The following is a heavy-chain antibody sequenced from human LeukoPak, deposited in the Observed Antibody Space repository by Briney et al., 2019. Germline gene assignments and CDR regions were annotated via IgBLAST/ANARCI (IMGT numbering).Heavy chain of an antibody. CDR2: IWYDGSYK. V-gene: IGHV3-33*06. CDR3: AKGAGRDSSGWYWYFDL. CDR1: GFTFSSYG. Sequence: GGSLRLSCAASGFTFSSYGMHWVRQAPGKGLEWVAVIWYDGSYKYYAGSVKGRFTISRDNSKNTLYLQMNSLRAEDTAVYYCAKGAGRDSSGWYWYFDLWGRGTLVTVSS. J-gene: IGHJ2*01. D-gene: IGHD6-19*01.